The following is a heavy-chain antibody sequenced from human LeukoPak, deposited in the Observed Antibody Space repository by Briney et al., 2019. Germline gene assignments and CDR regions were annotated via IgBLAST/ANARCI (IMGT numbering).Heavy chain of an antibody. Sequence: ASVKVSCKASGYTFTSYGISWVRQAPGQGLEGMGWISAYDGNTNYAQKLKGRVAMTTDTSTSTAYMELRSLRSDDTAVYYCAREKNLPYYDYVWGSRALDYWGQGTLVTVSS. CDR2: ISAYDGNT. CDR3: AREKNLPYYDYVWGSRALDY. D-gene: IGHD3-16*01. V-gene: IGHV1-18*01. J-gene: IGHJ4*02. CDR1: GYTFTSYG.